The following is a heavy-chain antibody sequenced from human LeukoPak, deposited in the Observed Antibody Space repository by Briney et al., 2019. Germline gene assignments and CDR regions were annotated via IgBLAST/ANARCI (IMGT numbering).Heavy chain of an antibody. Sequence: GGSLRLSCAASGFTFSSYAMSWVRQAPGKGLEWVSAISGSGGSTYYADSVKGRFTISRDNSKNTLYLQMNSLRAEDTAVYYCDVVAATRGHYYYYGMDVWGQGTAVTVSS. D-gene: IGHD2-15*01. CDR1: GFTFSSYA. J-gene: IGHJ6*02. CDR2: ISGSGGST. V-gene: IGHV3-23*01. CDR3: DVVAATRGHYYYYGMDV.